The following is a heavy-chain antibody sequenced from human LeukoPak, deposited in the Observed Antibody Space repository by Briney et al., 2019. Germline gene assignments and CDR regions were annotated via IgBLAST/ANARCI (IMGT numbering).Heavy chain of an antibody. CDR1: GYTFTSYD. Sequence: ASVKVSCKAPGYTFTSYDINWVRQATGQGHEWMGWMNPNSGNTGYAQKFQGRVTMTRNTSTSTAYMELSSLRSEDTAVYYCARGDYYYYMDVWGKGTTVTVSS. CDR3: ARGDYYYYMDV. CDR2: MNPNSGNT. V-gene: IGHV1-8*01. J-gene: IGHJ6*03.